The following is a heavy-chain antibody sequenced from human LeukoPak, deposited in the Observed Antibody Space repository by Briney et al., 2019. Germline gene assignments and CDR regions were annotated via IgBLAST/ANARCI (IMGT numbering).Heavy chain of an antibody. Sequence: SETLSLTCTVSGGSISSSSYYWGWIRQPPGKGLEWIGSIYYSGSTYYNPSLKSRVTISVDTSKNQFSLKLSSVTAADTAVYYCARADDYVHPTFDYWGQGTLVTVSS. D-gene: IGHD4-17*01. J-gene: IGHJ4*02. CDR3: ARADDYVHPTFDY. CDR1: GGSISSSSYY. V-gene: IGHV4-39*07. CDR2: IYYSGST.